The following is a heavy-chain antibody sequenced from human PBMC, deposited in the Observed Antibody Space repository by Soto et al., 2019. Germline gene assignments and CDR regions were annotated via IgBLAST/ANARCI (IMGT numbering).Heavy chain of an antibody. Sequence: SETLSLTCTVSGGSISSSSYYWGWIRQPPGKGLEWIGSIYYSGSTYYNPSLKSRVTISVDTSKNQFSLKLSSVTAADTAVYYCAREPFINMVRGGGFDYWGQGTLVTVSS. V-gene: IGHV4-39*02. CDR2: IYYSGST. D-gene: IGHD3-10*01. J-gene: IGHJ4*02. CDR3: AREPFINMVRGGGFDY. CDR1: GGSISSSSYY.